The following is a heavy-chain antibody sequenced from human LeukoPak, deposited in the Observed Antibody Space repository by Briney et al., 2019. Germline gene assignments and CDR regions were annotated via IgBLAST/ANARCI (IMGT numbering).Heavy chain of an antibody. CDR2: IYSGGST. V-gene: IGHV3-66*01. CDR1: GFTVSSNY. Sequence: TGGSQRLSCAASGFTVSSNYMSWVRQAPGKGLEWVSVIYSGGSTYYADSVKGRFTISRDNSKNTLYLQMNSLRAEDTAVYYCARDSLERGAPVDYWGQGTLVTVSS. CDR3: ARDSLERGAPVDY. D-gene: IGHD1-26*01. J-gene: IGHJ4*02.